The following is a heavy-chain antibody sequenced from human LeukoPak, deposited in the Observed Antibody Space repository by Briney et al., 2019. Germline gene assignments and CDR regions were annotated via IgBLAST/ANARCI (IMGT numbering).Heavy chain of an antibody. Sequence: ASVKVSCKASGYTFTGYYMHWVRQAPGQGLEWMGWINPNSGGTNYAQKFQGRVTITADESTSTAYMELSSLRSEDTAVYYCARASELRYFDWSPDAFDIWGQGTMDTVSS. CDR2: INPNSGGT. D-gene: IGHD3-9*01. CDR1: GYTFTGYY. J-gene: IGHJ3*02. CDR3: ARASELRYFDWSPDAFDI. V-gene: IGHV1-2*02.